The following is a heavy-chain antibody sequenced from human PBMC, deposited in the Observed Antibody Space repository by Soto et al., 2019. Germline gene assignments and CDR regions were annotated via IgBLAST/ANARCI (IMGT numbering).Heavy chain of an antibody. Sequence: ASVKVSCKASGYTFTSYDINWVRQATGQGLEWMGWMNPNSGNTGYAQKFQGRVTMTRNTSISTAYMELSSLRSEDTAVYYCARYRRGSYYYYGMDVWGQGTTVTVSS. CDR2: MNPNSGNT. D-gene: IGHD1-26*01. J-gene: IGHJ6*02. CDR1: GYTFTSYD. V-gene: IGHV1-8*01. CDR3: ARYRRGSYYYYGMDV.